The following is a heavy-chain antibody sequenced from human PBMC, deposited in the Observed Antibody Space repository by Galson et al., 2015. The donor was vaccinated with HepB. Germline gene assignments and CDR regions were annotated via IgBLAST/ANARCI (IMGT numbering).Heavy chain of an antibody. D-gene: IGHD2-21*01. V-gene: IGHV1-18*04. CDR1: GYTFSHYG. Sequence: SVKVSCKASGYTFSHYGISWVRQAPGQGLEWMGWISAYNGNTTYAERFQGRVSMTTDTSTSTAYMELRSLRFDDTAMYYCARDPRRLYCGGGSCHDYWGQGSLVTVFS. CDR2: ISAYNGNT. CDR3: ARDPRRLYCGGGSCHDY. J-gene: IGHJ4*02.